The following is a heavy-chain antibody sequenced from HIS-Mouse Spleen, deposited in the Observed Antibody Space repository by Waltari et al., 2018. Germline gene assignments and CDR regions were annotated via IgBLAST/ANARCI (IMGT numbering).Heavy chain of an antibody. D-gene: IGHD3-10*01. CDR2: ISSSSSTI. CDR1: GFTFSSYS. CDR3: AGLDYYGSGSYYPFDL. Sequence: EVQLVESGGGLVQPGGSLRLSCAASGFTFSSYSMNWVRQAPGKGLEWVSYISSSSSTIYYADSVKGRFTISRDNAKNSLYLQMNSLRAEDTAVYYCAGLDYYGSGSYYPFDLWCRGTLATVSS. J-gene: IGHJ2*01. V-gene: IGHV3-48*01.